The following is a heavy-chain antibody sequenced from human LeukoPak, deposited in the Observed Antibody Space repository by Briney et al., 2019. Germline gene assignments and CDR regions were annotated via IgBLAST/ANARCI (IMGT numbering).Heavy chain of an antibody. CDR1: GGSFSGYY. CDR3: ARTGLRSGSP. Sequence: TSETLSLTCAVYGGSFSGYYWSWIRQPPGKGLEWIGEINHSGSTNYNPSLKSRVTISVDTSKNQFSLKLSSVTAADTAVYYCARTGLRSGSPWGQGTLVTVSS. J-gene: IGHJ5*02. D-gene: IGHD3-10*01. V-gene: IGHV4-34*01. CDR2: INHSGST.